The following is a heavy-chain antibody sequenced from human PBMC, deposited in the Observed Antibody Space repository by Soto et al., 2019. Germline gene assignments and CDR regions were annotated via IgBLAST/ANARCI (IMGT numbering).Heavy chain of an antibody. V-gene: IGHV3-30*05. CDR1: GFSLTAFG. CDR3: ASIADY. CDR2: LTHDGGSA. J-gene: IGHJ4*01. D-gene: IGHD2-21*01. Sequence: GGPLRLSCAAAGFSLTAFGMQWVRQPPGKGLQWVARLTHDGGSAFYADSVKGRFTVSRDTSKNTLYLQMNSLRPEDTAIYYCASIADYWGHGTLVTVSS.